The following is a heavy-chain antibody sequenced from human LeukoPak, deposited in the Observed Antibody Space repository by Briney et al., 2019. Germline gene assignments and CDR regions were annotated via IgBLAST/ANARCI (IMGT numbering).Heavy chain of an antibody. J-gene: IGHJ6*02. CDR2: IKHDGSEK. CDR3: ARGGGLDV. D-gene: IGHD3-16*01. Sequence: GGSLRLSCAASGFIFTNYFMSWVRQAPGKGLEWVASIKHDGSEKYYVDSVRGRFTISRDNTMNSLYLQMSNLRAEDTAVYFCARGGGLDVWGQGATVTVSS. CDR1: GFIFTNYF. V-gene: IGHV3-7*03.